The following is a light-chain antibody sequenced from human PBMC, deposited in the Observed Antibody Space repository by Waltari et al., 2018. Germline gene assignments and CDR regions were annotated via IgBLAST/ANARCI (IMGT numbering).Light chain of an antibody. CDR2: DAS. CDR1: QSVSSY. Sequence: EIMFTPSPANLSLSPGERAPLSCRASQSVSSYLAWYQQKPGQAPRLLIYDASNRATGIPAMFSGSGSGTDFTLTISSLEPEDFAVYYCQQRSNWPLTFGGGTKVEIK. V-gene: IGKV3-11*01. J-gene: IGKJ4*01. CDR3: QQRSNWPLT.